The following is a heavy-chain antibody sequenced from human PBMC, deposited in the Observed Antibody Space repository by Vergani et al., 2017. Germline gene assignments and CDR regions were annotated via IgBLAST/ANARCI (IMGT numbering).Heavy chain of an antibody. V-gene: IGHV1-8*01. CDR1: GYTFTSYD. J-gene: IGHJ4*02. CDR2: MNPNSGNT. Sequence: QVQLVQSGAEVKKPGASVKVSCKASGYTFTSYDINWVRQATGHGLEWMGWMNPNSGNTGYAQKFQGRVTMTRNTSISTAYMELSSLRSEDSAVYYCARGMITFGGVINWGQGTLVTVSS. D-gene: IGHD3-16*01. CDR3: ARGMITFGGVIN.